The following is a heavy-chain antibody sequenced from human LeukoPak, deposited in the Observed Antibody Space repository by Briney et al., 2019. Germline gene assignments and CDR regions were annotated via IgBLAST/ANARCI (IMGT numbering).Heavy chain of an antibody. V-gene: IGHV3-48*03. CDR1: GFTFCSYE. Sequence: PGGSLRLSCAASGFTFCSYEMNWVRQAPGKGLECVSYISSSGSTIYYADSVKGRFTISRDNAKNSLYLQMNSLRAEDTAVYYCARAAIAAAGGIDYWGQGTLVTVSS. CDR2: ISSSGSTI. D-gene: IGHD6-13*01. CDR3: ARAAIAAAGGIDY. J-gene: IGHJ4*02.